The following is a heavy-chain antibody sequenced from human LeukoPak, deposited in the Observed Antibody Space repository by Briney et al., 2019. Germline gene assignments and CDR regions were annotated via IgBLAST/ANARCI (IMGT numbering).Heavy chain of an antibody. V-gene: IGHV3-30*04. Sequence: GGSLRLSCAASGFTFGSYAMHWVRQAPGKGLEWVAVISYDGSNKYYADSVKGRFTISRDNSKNTLYPQMNSLRAEDTAVYYCARPVVAATTPDTFDIWGQGTMVTVSS. CDR2: ISYDGSNK. CDR1: GFTFGSYA. CDR3: ARPVVAATTPDTFDI. J-gene: IGHJ3*02. D-gene: IGHD2-15*01.